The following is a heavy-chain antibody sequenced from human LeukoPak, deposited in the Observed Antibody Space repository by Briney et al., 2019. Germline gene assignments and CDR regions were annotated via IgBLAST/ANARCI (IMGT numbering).Heavy chain of an antibody. CDR1: GYTFTSYG. CDR2: ISAYNGNT. Sequence: ASVKVSCKASGYTFTSYGISWVRQAPGQGLEWMGWISAYNGNTNYAQKLQGRVTMTTDTSTSTAYMELRSLRSGDTAVYYCARDCSSTSCYSVLNYYYYYYMDVWGKGTTVTVSS. D-gene: IGHD2-2*02. CDR3: ARDCSSTSCYSVLNYYYYYYMDV. J-gene: IGHJ6*03. V-gene: IGHV1-18*01.